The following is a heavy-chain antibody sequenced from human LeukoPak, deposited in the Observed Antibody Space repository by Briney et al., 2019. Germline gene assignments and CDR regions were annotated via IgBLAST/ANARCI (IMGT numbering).Heavy chain of an antibody. CDR1: GGSISSSSYY. D-gene: IGHD4-23*01. Sequence: PSETLSLTCTVSGGSISSSSYYWGWIRQPPGKGLECIGRIYTSGSTNYNPSLKSRVTMSVDTSKNQFSLKLSSVTAADTAVYYCAGEYGGTPPLDAFDIWGQGTMVTVSS. CDR3: AGEYGGTPPLDAFDI. V-gene: IGHV4-39*07. J-gene: IGHJ3*02. CDR2: IYTSGST.